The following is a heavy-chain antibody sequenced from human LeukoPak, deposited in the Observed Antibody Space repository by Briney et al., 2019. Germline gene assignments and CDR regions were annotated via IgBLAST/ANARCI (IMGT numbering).Heavy chain of an antibody. CDR1: GFTVSSNY. V-gene: IGHV3-53*01. CDR2: IYSGGST. CDR3: ARDGRYDFWSGYKEGDASDI. J-gene: IGHJ3*02. Sequence: GGSLRLSCAASGFTVSSNYMSWVRQAPGKGLEWVSVIYSGGSTYYADSVKGRFTISRDNSKNTLYLQMNSLRAEDTAVYYCARDGRYDFWSGYKEGDASDIWGQGTMVTVSS. D-gene: IGHD3-3*01.